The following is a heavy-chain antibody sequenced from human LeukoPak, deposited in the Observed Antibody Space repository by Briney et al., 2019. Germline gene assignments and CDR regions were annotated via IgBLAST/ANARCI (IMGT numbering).Heavy chain of an antibody. Sequence: PGGSLRLSCAASGFNFTNYAMSWVRQAPAKGLEWVSALSGRGSNTYYADSVKGRFTISRDNSKNTLYLQMNSLRAEDTAVYYCARVPDYYDSSGYYAALDYWGQGTLVTVSS. D-gene: IGHD3-22*01. CDR1: GFNFTNYA. V-gene: IGHV3-23*01. CDR3: ARVPDYYDSSGYYAALDY. J-gene: IGHJ4*02. CDR2: LSGRGSNT.